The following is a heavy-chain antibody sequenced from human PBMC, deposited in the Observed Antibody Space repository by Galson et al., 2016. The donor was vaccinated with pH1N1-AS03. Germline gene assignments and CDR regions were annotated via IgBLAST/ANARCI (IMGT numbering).Heavy chain of an antibody. D-gene: IGHD1-26*01. J-gene: IGHJ6*02. V-gene: IGHV1-2*04. CDR2: INPNNGVT. Sequence: SVKVSCKASGYIFTGFYVHWVRQAPGQGLEWMGWINPNNGVTNYAQKFQAWVTMTGDTSISTAYMELYGLKSDETAVYYCARDPRGPCSSATCATTYYFGMDVWGQGTTVIVSS. CDR1: GYIFTGFY. CDR3: ARDPRGPCSSATCATTYYFGMDV.